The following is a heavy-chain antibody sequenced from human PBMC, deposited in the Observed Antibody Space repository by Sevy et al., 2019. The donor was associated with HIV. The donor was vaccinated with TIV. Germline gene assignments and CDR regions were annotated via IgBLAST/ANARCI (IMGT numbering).Heavy chain of an antibody. CDR2: IGSKDYRGET. CDR3: TGGYYYGSSGYYDY. Sequence: GGSLRLSCTGSGFTFSDYAMSWFRQAPGMGLEWVGFIGSKDYRGETEYSASVKGGFTISREDTTSIADLQMNSLKTEDTAVYYCTGGYYYGSSGYYDYWGQGTLVTVSS. CDR1: GFTFSDYA. V-gene: IGHV3-49*03. D-gene: IGHD3-22*01. J-gene: IGHJ4*02.